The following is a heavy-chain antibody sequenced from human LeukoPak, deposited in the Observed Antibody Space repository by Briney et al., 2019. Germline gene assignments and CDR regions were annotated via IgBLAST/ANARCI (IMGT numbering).Heavy chain of an antibody. J-gene: IGHJ5*02. D-gene: IGHD2-2*01. CDR3: ARGGVRYCSSTSCPYNWFDP. CDR1: GYTFTSYG. Sequence: ASVKVSCKGSGYTFTSYGITWVRQAPGQGLEWMGWISAYNGNTNYAQNLQGRVTMTIDTSTTTAYMELRSLGSDDTAVYYCARGGVRYCSSTSCPYNWFDPWGQGTLVTVSS. CDR2: ISAYNGNT. V-gene: IGHV1-18*01.